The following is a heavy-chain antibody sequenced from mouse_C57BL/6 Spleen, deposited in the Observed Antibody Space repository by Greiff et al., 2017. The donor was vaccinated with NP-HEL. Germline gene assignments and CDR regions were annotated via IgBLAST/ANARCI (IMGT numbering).Heavy chain of an antibody. V-gene: IGHV1-55*01. Sequence: VQLQESGAELVKPGASVKMSCKASGYTFTSYWITWVKQRPGQGLEWIGDIYPGSGSTNYNEKFKSKATLTVDTSSSTAYMQLSSLTSEDSAVYYCARFDGYGAMDYWGQGTSVTVSS. CDR2: IYPGSGST. D-gene: IGHD2-2*01. CDR1: GYTFTSYW. CDR3: ARFDGYGAMDY. J-gene: IGHJ4*01.